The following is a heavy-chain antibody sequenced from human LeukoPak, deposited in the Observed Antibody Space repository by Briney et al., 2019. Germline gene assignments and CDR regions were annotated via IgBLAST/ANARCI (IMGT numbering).Heavy chain of an antibody. V-gene: IGHV3-7*01. CDR1: EFSFSTYG. J-gene: IGHJ4*02. Sequence: GGSLRLSCAASEFSFSTYGMHWVRQAPGKGLEWVATIEPDGREKYYVDSVKGRFTISRDNAKNSLYLQMNSLRAEDTALYYCARDDSDCWGQGTLVTVSS. CDR2: IEPDGREK. CDR3: ARDDSDC.